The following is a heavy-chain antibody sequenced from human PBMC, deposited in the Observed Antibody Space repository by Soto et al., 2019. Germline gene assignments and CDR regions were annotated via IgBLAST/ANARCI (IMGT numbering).Heavy chain of an antibody. D-gene: IGHD3-10*01. V-gene: IGHV3-53*05. CDR1: GFIVTNFY. Sequence: GGSLRLSCAASGFIVTNFYMSWVRQAPGKGLEWVSVIYTTNDDRYYADSVKGRVTMTRDTSTSTVYMELSSLRSEDTAVYYCARDHHLGETGPFDYWGQGTLVTVSS. CDR2: IYTTNDDR. CDR3: ARDHHLGETGPFDY. J-gene: IGHJ4*02.